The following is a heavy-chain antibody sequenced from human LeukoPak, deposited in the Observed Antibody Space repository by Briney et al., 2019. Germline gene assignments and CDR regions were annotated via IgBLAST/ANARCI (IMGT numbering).Heavy chain of an antibody. CDR2: INPNSGAT. CDR3: AREGWEPNFDQ. D-gene: IGHD1-26*01. Sequence: EASVKVSCKASGYTFADHFIHWVRQAPGQGLEWMGWINPNSGATNYAQNFRGRVTMTSDTSITTAYMELTSLTFNDTAVYYCAREGWEPNFDQWGQGTLVTVSS. V-gene: IGHV1-2*02. J-gene: IGHJ4*02. CDR1: GYTFADHF.